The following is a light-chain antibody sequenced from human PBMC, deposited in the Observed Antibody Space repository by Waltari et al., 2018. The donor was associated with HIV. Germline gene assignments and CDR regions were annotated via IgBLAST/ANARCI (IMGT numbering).Light chain of an antibody. CDR3: SSYSTLKTIL. J-gene: IGLJ3*02. V-gene: IGLV2-14*03. Sequence: QSALTQPASVSGSPGQSVTISCTGGNTDIGAFDLVSWYQQRSGEAPQLIIFGVPSRPAGVSSRFSGVKSGHTASLTISGLHDGDEAYYFCSSYSTLKTILFGGGTKLTV. CDR2: GVP. CDR1: NTDIGAFDL.